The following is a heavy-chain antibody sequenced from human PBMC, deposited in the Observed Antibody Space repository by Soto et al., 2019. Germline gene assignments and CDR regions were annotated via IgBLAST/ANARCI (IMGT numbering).Heavy chain of an antibody. V-gene: IGHV4-31*03. CDR3: ARRISSSWYHWYFDL. Sequence: QVQLQESGPGLVKPSQTLSLTCTVSGGSISSDGYYWSWIRQHPGKGLEWIGYIYYSGSTYYNPSLKSRVTISVDTSKNQFSLKLSSVTAADTAVYYCARRISSSWYHWYFDLWGRGTLVTVSS. CDR2: IYYSGST. J-gene: IGHJ2*01. D-gene: IGHD6-13*01. CDR1: GGSISSDGYY.